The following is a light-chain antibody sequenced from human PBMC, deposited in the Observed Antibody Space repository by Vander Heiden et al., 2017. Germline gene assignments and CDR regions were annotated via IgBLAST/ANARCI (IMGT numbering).Light chain of an antibody. CDR3: SSYTSCSTLV. Sequence: SALTQPAPVSASPGQSITISCPVTISDVGGYNYVSWYQQHPGKAPKLMIYDVSNRTPGVSNRWSGCKSGNTAALTISGRQAEDEADYYCSSYTSCSTLVFGGGTKLTVL. CDR1: ISDVGGYNY. CDR2: DVS. V-gene: IGLV2-14*01. J-gene: IGLJ2*01.